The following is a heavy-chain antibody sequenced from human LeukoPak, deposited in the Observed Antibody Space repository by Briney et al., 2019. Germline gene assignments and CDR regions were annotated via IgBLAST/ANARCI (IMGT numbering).Heavy chain of an antibody. D-gene: IGHD1-26*01. CDR3: ARYTWDTHRAFDI. V-gene: IGHV1-8*01. CDR2: MNPNSGNT. J-gene: IGHJ3*02. Sequence: ASVKASCKASGYTYTSYDINWVRQATGHGLEWLGWMNPNSGNTGYAQKFQGRVTMTRNTSISTAYMELSSLRSEDTAVYYCARYTWDTHRAFDIWGQGTMVTVSS. CDR1: GYTYTSYD.